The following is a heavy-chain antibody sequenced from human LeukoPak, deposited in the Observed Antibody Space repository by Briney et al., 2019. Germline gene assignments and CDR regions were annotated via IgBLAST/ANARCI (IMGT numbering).Heavy chain of an antibody. Sequence: GRSLRLSCAASGFTFSSCGMHWVRQAPGKGLEWVAVITYDGDTTYFEDSVEGRFTISRDNSKNTLYLQMNSLRAEDTAVYYCAKGIRAYDSEPFDYWGQGTLVTVSS. V-gene: IGHV3-30*18. CDR2: ITYDGDTT. CDR3: AKGIRAYDSEPFDY. J-gene: IGHJ4*02. D-gene: IGHD5-12*01. CDR1: GFTFSSCG.